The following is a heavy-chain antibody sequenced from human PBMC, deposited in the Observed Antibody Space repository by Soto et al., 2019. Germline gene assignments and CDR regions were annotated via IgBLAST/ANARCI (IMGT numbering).Heavy chain of an antibody. CDR2: ISAYNGNT. V-gene: IGHV1-18*01. CDR3: ARDRHYDMLAGYPIYYYGMDV. Sequence: QVQLVQSGAEVKKPGASVKVSCKASGYTFTSYGISWVRQAPGQGLEWMGWISAYNGNTNYAQKLQGRVTMTTDTTTSTAYMELRSLRSDDTAVSYCARDRHYDMLAGYPIYYYGMDVWGQGTTVTVSS. J-gene: IGHJ6*02. CDR1: GYTFTSYG. D-gene: IGHD3-9*01.